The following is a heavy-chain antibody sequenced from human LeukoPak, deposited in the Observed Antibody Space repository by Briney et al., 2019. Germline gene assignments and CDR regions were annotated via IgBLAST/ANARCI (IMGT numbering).Heavy chain of an antibody. Sequence: ASVKVSCKASGYTFTSNYIHWVRQAPGQGLEWMGMIYPRDGSTSYAQKFQGRVTVTRDTSISTAYMELIRLKSDDTAVFYCARDYCSSTSCLFDYWGQGTLVTVSS. D-gene: IGHD2-2*01. CDR2: IYPRDGST. V-gene: IGHV1-46*01. J-gene: IGHJ4*02. CDR1: GYTFTSNY. CDR3: ARDYCSSTSCLFDY.